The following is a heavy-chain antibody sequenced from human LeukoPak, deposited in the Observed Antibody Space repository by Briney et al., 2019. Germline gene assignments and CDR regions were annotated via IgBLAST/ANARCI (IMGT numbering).Heavy chain of an antibody. CDR1: GFTFSSHG. V-gene: IGHV3-21*04. D-gene: IGHD3-10*01. CDR2: INSSSSYK. CDR3: ARQRSGSYFIADY. Sequence: PGGSLRLSCVASGFTFSSHGMNWVRQAPGKGLEWVSSINSSSSYKYYADSVKGRFTISRDNAKNSLYLQINSLKASDTAMYYCARQRSGSYFIADYWGQGTLVTVSS. J-gene: IGHJ4*02.